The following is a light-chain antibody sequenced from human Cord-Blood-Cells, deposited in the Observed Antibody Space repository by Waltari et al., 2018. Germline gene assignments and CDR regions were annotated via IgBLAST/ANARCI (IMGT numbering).Light chain of an antibody. CDR3: CSYAGSSAWV. CDR2: EGS. Sequence: QSALTQPASVSGSPGQSFTISCTGTRRGFGSSTLVSWYQQPPGKAPKLMIYEGSKRPSGVSNRFSGSKSGNTASLTISGLQAEDEADYYCCSYAGSSAWVFGGGTKLTVL. V-gene: IGLV2-23*01. CDR1: RRGFGSSTL. J-gene: IGLJ3*02.